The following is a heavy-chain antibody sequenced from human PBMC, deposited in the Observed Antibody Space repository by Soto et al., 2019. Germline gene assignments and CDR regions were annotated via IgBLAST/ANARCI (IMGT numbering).Heavy chain of an antibody. V-gene: IGHV3-7*01. J-gene: IGHJ5*02. CDR2: IKPDESEK. CDR3: VRGGSNYAS. CDR1: GFKFSDSW. Sequence: PGGSLSHSCTASGFKFSDSWMTWVRQAPGKGLEWVARIKPDESEKKYADSVKGRFSISRDNAKNSMYLQMDSLRGEDTAVYYCVRGGSNYASWGQGTLVNVSA. D-gene: IGHD4-4*01.